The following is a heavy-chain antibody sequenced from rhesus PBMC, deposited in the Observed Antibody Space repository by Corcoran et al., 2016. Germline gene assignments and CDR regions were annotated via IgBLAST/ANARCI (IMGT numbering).Heavy chain of an antibody. CDR3: ARVRSYNSGYYTFDY. CDR2: IYGCSGTT. CDR1: GGSISSGYD. V-gene: IGHV4-76*01. D-gene: IGHD3-28*01. J-gene: IGHJ4*01. Sequence: QVQLQESGPGVVKPSETLSLTCAVSGGSISSGYDWTWIRQPPGKGLEWIGYIYGCSGTTKYNPSPKNGVTISKDASKNQFSLKLSSVTAADTAVYYCARVRSYNSGYYTFDYWGQGVLVTVSS.